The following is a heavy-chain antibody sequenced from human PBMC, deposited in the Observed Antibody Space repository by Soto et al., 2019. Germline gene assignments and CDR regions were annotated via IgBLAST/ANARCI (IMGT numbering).Heavy chain of an antibody. CDR1: GYIFTIYW. Sequence: GESLKISCKGSGYIFTIYWIGWVLQMPGKGLEWMGIIHGGDSNTRYSPSFEGQVTISTDKSISTAYLQWSSLKASDTAMYYCARRGTYSSGWDYWGQGTLVTVSS. CDR2: IHGGDSNT. D-gene: IGHD6-19*01. V-gene: IGHV5-51*01. CDR3: ARRGTYSSGWDY. J-gene: IGHJ4*02.